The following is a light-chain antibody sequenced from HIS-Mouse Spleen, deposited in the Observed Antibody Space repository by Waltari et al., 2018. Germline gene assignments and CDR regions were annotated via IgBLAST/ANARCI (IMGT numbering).Light chain of an antibody. CDR2: EDS. CDR3: YSTDSSGNHRV. V-gene: IGLV3-10*01. Sequence: SYDLTQPPSASVSPGQTARTTCSGHALPKQYAYWYQQKSGQAPVLVIYEDSKRPSGIPERFSGSSSGKMATLTISGAQVEDEADYYCYSTDSSGNHRVFGGGTKLTVL. J-gene: IGLJ2*01. CDR1: ALPKQY.